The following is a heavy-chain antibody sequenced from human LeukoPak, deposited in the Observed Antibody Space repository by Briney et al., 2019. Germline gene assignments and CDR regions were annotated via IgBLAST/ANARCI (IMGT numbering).Heavy chain of an antibody. CDR3: ARAPPGSGYLFY. CDR1: GGSISSGGYY. V-gene: IGHV4-31*03. Sequence: SETLSLTCTVSGGSISSGGYYWSWIRQHPGKGLEWIGEINHSGSTNYNPSLKSRVTISVDTSKNQFSLKLSSVTAADTAVYYCARAPPGSGYLFYWGQGTLVTVSS. CDR2: INHSGST. D-gene: IGHD3-3*01. J-gene: IGHJ4*02.